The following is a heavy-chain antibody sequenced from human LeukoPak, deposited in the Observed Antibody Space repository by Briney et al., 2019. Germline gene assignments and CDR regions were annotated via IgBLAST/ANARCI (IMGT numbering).Heavy chain of an antibody. CDR2: FDPEDGET. D-gene: IGHD5-12*01. CDR3: ARERQYSGYGRFDY. CDR1: GYTLTESS. Sequence: ASVKVSCTVSGYTLTESSMHWVRPARGKGLEWMRGFDPEDGETIYAQKFQGRVTMTDDTSTDTAYMELSSLRSEDTAVYYCARERQYSGYGRFDYWGQGTLVTVSS. V-gene: IGHV1-24*01. J-gene: IGHJ4*02.